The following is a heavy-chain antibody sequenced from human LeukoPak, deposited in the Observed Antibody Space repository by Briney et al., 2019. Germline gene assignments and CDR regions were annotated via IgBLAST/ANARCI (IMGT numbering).Heavy chain of an antibody. J-gene: IGHJ3*02. Sequence: GGSLRLSCAAYGFTFSDHYMVWLRQAPGKGLEGVGCTNNKPNSYTTEYAASVKGRFTISRDDSKNSLYLQMKSLRTEDTAVYYCDTIWGSYRTRAFDIWGEGTMVTVS. CDR2: TNNKPNSYTT. CDR1: GFTFSDHY. V-gene: IGHV3-72*01. D-gene: IGHD3-16*02. CDR3: DTIWGSYRTRAFDI.